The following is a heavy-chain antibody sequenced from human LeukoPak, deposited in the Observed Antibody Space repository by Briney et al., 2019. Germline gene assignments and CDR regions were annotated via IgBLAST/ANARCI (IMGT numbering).Heavy chain of an antibody. CDR1: GFTFSEYY. D-gene: IGHD6-19*01. J-gene: IGHJ4*02. V-gene: IGHV3-11*01. CDR3: ARETVAGTFDY. Sequence: KPGGSLRLSCAASGFTFSEYYMSWIRQAPGKGLEWVADISSTADIVSYVDFVLGRFTISRDNGDDSLSLQLNSLRAEDTAVYYCARETVAGTFDYWSQGTLVTVSS. CDR2: ISSTADIV.